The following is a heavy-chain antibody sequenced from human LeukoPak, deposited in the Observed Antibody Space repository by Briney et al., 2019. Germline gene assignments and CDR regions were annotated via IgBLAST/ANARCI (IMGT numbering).Heavy chain of an antibody. CDR1: AGTFSSYA. CDR2: IIPILGIA. Sequence: SVKVSCKASAGTFSSYAISWVRQAPGQGLEWMGRIIPILGIANYAQKFQGRVTITADKSTSTAYMELSSLRSEDTAVYYCARGLGYSSSVFYYYYYGVDVWGQGTTVTVSS. D-gene: IGHD6-6*01. V-gene: IGHV1-69*04. J-gene: IGHJ6*02. CDR3: ARGLGYSSSVFYYYYYGVDV.